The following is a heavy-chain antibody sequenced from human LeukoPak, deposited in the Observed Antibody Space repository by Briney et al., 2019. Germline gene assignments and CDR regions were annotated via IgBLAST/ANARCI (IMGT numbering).Heavy chain of an antibody. CDR2: ISGSGGGT. J-gene: IGHJ3*02. V-gene: IGHV3-23*01. Sequence: GGSLRLSCAASGFTFSSYAMSWVRQAPGKGLEWVSAISGSGGGTYYADSVKGRFTISRDNSKNTLYLQMNSLRAEDTAVYYCANPLDTAMVIDAFDIWGQGTMVTVSS. D-gene: IGHD5-18*01. CDR3: ANPLDTAMVIDAFDI. CDR1: GFTFSSYA.